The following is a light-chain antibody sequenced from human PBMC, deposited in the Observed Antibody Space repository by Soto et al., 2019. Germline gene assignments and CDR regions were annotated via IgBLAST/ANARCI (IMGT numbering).Light chain of an antibody. CDR3: QQYINWPPWT. Sequence: EIVMTQSPATLSVSPGERATLSCRASESVSSNLAWYQQIPGQAPRLLIYGASTRATGIPDSFSGRGSGTEFTLTISSLQSEDFAVYYCQQYINWPPWTFGQGTNVEIK. J-gene: IGKJ1*01. CDR1: ESVSSN. V-gene: IGKV3-15*01. CDR2: GAS.